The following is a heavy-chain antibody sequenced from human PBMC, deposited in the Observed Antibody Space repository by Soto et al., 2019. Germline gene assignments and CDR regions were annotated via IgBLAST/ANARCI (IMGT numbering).Heavy chain of an antibody. CDR1: RGSINNSY. D-gene: IGHD3-3*01. V-gene: IGHV4-59*01. CDR2: IYSSGST. CDR3: ARGYNDFWSGYFTWFDP. Sequence: SETLSLTCSVSRGSINNSYWTWIRQPPGKRLEWIGYIYSSGSTNYNPSLKSRVTISLDTSKNQFSLKLSSVTAADTAVYYCARGYNDFWSGYFTWFDPWGQGTLVTVSS. J-gene: IGHJ5*02.